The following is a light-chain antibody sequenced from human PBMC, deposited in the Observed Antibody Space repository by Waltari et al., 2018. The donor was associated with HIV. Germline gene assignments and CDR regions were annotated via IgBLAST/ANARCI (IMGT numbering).Light chain of an antibody. CDR2: EER. J-gene: IGLJ3*02. Sequence: SYVLSQPPSVSVAPGQTATIPCGGDSIGSKSVQWYQQRPGQAPLFVLYEERDRPSGIPERFSGSNSGNMATLTITRVAVVDEADYYCQVWDESTDYVMVFGGGTKLTVL. CDR1: SIGSKS. V-gene: IGLV3-21*02. CDR3: QVWDESTDYVMV.